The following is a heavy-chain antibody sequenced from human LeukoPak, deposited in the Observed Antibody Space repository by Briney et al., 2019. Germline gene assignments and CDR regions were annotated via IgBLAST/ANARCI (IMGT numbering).Heavy chain of an antibody. CDR1: GYSISSGYY. Sequence: SETLSLTCTVSGYSISSGYYWGWIRQPPGKRLEWIGYIYYSGSTNYNPSLKSRVTISVDTSKNQFSLKLSSVTAADTAVYYCARGGGLDYYYYYMDVWGKGTTVTISS. J-gene: IGHJ6*03. D-gene: IGHD6-6*01. CDR2: IYYSGST. CDR3: ARGGGLDYYYYYMDV. V-gene: IGHV4-61*01.